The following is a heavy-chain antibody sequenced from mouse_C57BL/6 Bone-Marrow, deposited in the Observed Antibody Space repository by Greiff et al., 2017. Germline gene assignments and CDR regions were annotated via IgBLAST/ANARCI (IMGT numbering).Heavy chain of an antibody. CDR2: IWTGGGT. V-gene: IGHV2-9-1*01. D-gene: IGHD1-1*01. CDR3: AHLPFYYGSSYFDY. CDR1: GFSLTSYA. J-gene: IGHJ2*01. Sequence: VQLVESGPGLVAPSQSLSITCTVSGFSLTSYAISWVRQPPGKGLEWLGVIWTGGGTNYNSALKSRLSISKDNSKSQVFLKMNSLQTDDTARYYCAHLPFYYGSSYFDYWGQGTTLTVSS.